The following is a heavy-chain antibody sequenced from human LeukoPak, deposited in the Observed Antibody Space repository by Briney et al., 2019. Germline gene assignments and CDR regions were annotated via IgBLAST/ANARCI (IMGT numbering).Heavy chain of an antibody. D-gene: IGHD2/OR15-2a*01. V-gene: IGHV5-51*01. CDR1: GYSFPTYW. J-gene: IGHJ6*02. CDR2: IYPSDSDT. Sequence: GESLKISCKGSGYSFPTYWIAWVRQMPGKGLEWMGIIYPSDSDTRYSPSFQGQVTISADKSITTAYLQWSSLKASDSAMYYCARHTGSNNCNSMDVWGQGTTVTVSS. CDR3: ARHTGSNNCNSMDV.